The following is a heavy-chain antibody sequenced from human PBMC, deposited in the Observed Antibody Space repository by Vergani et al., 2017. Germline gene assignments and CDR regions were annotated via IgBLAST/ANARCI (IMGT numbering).Heavy chain of an antibody. D-gene: IGHD5-18*01. CDR3: ARDTVEDTAMVPSYWYFDL. CDR1: GGSISSYY. J-gene: IGHJ2*01. CDR2: INYSGST. Sequence: QVQLQESGPGLVKPSETLSLTCTVSGGSISSYYWSWIRQPPGKGLEWIGYINYSGSTNYNPSLKSRVTISVDKSKNQFSLKLSSVTAADTAVYYCARDTVEDTAMVPSYWYFDLWGRGTLVTVSS. V-gene: IGHV4-59*01.